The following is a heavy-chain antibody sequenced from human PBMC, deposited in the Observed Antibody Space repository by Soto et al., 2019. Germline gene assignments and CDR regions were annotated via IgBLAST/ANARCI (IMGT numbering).Heavy chain of an antibody. J-gene: IGHJ4*02. D-gene: IGHD3-22*01. CDR3: ARVRPYYDSSGYLDY. CDR2: INPSGGST. CDR1: GYTFTSYY. Sequence: QVQLVQSGAEVKKPGASVKVSCKASGYTFTSYYMHWVRQAPGQGLEWMGIINPSGGSTSYAQKFQGRVTMTRDTSPSTVYMELSSLRSEDTAVYYCARVRPYYDSSGYLDYWGQGTLVTVSS. V-gene: IGHV1-46*01.